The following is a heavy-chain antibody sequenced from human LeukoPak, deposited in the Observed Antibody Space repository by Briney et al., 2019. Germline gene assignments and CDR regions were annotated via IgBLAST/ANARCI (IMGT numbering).Heavy chain of an antibody. CDR1: GFTVSDNY. D-gene: IGHD6-13*01. V-gene: IGHV3-53*01. Sequence: PGGSLRLSCAASGFTVSDNYMSWVRQAPGKGLEWVSVMYSRGDTYYANSVKGRFTFSRDISKNTLYLQMDGLRNEDTAMYYCARDAPQVPAAGVLASWGQGTLVNVSS. J-gene: IGHJ5*02. CDR3: ARDAPQVPAAGVLAS. CDR2: MYSRGDT.